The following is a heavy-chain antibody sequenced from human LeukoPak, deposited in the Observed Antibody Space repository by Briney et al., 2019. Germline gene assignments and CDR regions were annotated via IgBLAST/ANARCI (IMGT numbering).Heavy chain of an antibody. CDR2: ISGSGGST. D-gene: IGHD3-22*01. CDR3: AKDRSYYDSSGYYYFDY. CDR1: GFTFSSYA. V-gene: IGHV3-23*01. Sequence: GGSLRLSCAASGFTFSSYAMSWVRQAPGKGLEWVSAISGSGGSTYYADSVKGRFTISRDNSKNTLYLQMYSLRAEDTAVYYCAKDRSYYDSSGYYYFDYWGQGTLVTVSS. J-gene: IGHJ4*02.